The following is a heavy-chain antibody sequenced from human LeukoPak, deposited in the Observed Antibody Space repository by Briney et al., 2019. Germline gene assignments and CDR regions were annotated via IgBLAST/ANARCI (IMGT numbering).Heavy chain of an antibody. V-gene: IGHV3-64*01. CDR3: ARGSYYDF. Sequence: GGSLRLSCAASGFTFSSYAMHWVRQAPGKGLEYVSAISSNGGSTYYANSVKGRFTISRDNSKNTLYLQMGSLRAEDMAVYYCARGSYYDFWGQGTLVTVSS. CDR2: ISSNGGST. CDR1: GFTFSSYA. D-gene: IGHD3-3*01. J-gene: IGHJ1*01.